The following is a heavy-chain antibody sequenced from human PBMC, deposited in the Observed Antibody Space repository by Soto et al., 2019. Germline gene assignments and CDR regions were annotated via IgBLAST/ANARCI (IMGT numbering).Heavy chain of an antibody. CDR3: ARYRYSDSLKEYYFDY. J-gene: IGHJ4*02. CDR1: GGSINSGDYY. CDR2: LYYTGST. Sequence: LSLTCTVSGGSINSGDYYWSWIRQPPGKGLEWIGNLYYTGSTYYNPSLKSRVTISVDTSKKQFSLMVTSVTAADTAVYYCARYRYSDSLKEYYFDYWGQGTLVTVSS. D-gene: IGHD3-22*01. V-gene: IGHV4-30-4*01.